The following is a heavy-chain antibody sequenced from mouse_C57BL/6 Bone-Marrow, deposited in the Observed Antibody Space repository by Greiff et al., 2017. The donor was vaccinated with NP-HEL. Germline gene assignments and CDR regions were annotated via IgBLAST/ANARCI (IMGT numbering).Heavy chain of an antibody. CDR1: GFSLTSYG. CDR3: AGAYYDYAMDY. J-gene: IGHJ4*01. D-gene: IGHD2-10*01. V-gene: IGHV2-5*01. Sequence: VQLQQSGPGLVQPSQSLSITCTVSGFSLTSYGVHWVRQSPGKGLEWLGVIWSGGSTDYNAAFMSRLSITKYNSKSQVYFKMNSLQANDTAIYYCAGAYYDYAMDYWGQGTSVTVSS. CDR2: IWSGGST.